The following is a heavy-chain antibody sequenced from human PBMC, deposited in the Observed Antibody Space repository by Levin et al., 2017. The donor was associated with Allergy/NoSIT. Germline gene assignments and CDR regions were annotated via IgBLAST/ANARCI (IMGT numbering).Heavy chain of an antibody. V-gene: IGHV3-23*01. CDR1: GFTFSSYA. J-gene: IGHJ4*02. Sequence: GGSLRLSCAASGFTFSSYAMSWVRQAPGKGLEWVSAISGSGGSTYYADSVKGRFTISRDNSKNTLYLQMNSLRAEDTAVYYCAKVGFPEIAAAGLDYWGQGTLVTVSS. D-gene: IGHD6-13*01. CDR2: ISGSGGST. CDR3: AKVGFPEIAAAGLDY.